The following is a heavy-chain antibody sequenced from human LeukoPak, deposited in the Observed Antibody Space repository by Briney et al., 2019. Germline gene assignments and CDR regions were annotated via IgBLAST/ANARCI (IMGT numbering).Heavy chain of an antibody. D-gene: IGHD2-2*01. Sequence: ASVKVSCKASGYTFTGYYMHWVRQAPGQGLEWMGWINPNSGGTNYAQKFQGRVTMTRDTSISTAYVELSRLRSDDTAVYYCARDLGCSSTSCYLLGVWLYYWGQGTLVTVSS. CDR2: INPNSGGT. CDR3: ARDLGCSSTSCYLLGVWLYY. J-gene: IGHJ4*02. CDR1: GYTFTGYY. V-gene: IGHV1-2*02.